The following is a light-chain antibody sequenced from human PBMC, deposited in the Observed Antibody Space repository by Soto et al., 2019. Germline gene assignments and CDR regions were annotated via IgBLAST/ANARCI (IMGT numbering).Light chain of an antibody. V-gene: IGKV1-39*01. J-gene: IGKJ5*01. CDR3: QQRYSTPIT. Sequence: DIQMTQSPSSLSASVGDRVTITCRASQSISTYLNWYQQKPGKAPNLLIYAASFLQSGVPSRFSGSGSETDFTLTISSLQPEDFATYYCQQRYSTPITFGQGTRLEIK. CDR1: QSISTY. CDR2: AAS.